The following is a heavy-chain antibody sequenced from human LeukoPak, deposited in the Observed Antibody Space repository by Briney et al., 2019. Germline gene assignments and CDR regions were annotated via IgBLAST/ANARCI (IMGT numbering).Heavy chain of an antibody. CDR1: GYTFTSYA. J-gene: IGHJ4*02. D-gene: IGHD5-24*01. CDR2: INAGNGNT. Sequence: GASVKVSCKASGYTFTSYAMHWVRQAPGQRLEWMGWINAGNGNTKYSQKFQGRVTITADESTSTAHMELSSLRSEDTAVYYCARSGTWGRWLQPEDYFDYWGQGALVTVSS. CDR3: ARSGTWGRWLQPEDYFDY. V-gene: IGHV1-3*01.